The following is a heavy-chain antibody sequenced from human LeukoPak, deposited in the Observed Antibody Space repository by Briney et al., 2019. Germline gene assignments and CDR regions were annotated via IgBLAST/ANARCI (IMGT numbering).Heavy chain of an antibody. V-gene: IGHV3-21*01. CDR3: ARAGTIAAARAYYFDY. J-gene: IGHJ4*02. D-gene: IGHD6-13*01. CDR1: GFTFSSYS. CDR2: ISSSSSYI. Sequence: GGSLRLSCAASGFTFSSYSMNWVRQAPGKGLEWVSSISSSSSYIYYADSVKGRFTISRDNAKNSLYLQMNSLRAEDTAVYYCARAGTIAAARAYYFDYWGQGTLVTLSS.